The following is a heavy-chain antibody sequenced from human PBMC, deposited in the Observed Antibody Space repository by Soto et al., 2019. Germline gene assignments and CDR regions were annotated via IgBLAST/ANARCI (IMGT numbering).Heavy chain of an antibody. CDR3: ARDNRSGYYFDY. CDR2: IYQSGTT. V-gene: IGHV4-30-2*01. J-gene: IGHJ4*02. Sequence: QLQLQESGSRLVKPSQTLSLTCAVSGGSISSGGYSWNWIRQPPGKGLEWIGNIYQSGTTDYNPSLKSRVTISVDSSKNQFSLKLSSVNAADTAVYYCARDNRSGYYFDYWGQGTLVTVSS. CDR1: GGSISSGGYS. D-gene: IGHD3-22*01.